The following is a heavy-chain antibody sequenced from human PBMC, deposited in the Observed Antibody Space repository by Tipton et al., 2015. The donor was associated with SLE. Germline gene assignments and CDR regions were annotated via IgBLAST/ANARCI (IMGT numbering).Heavy chain of an antibody. CDR2: IYQSGHT. V-gene: IGHV4-38-2*02. CDR1: GYSISIGYY. Sequence: TLSLTCTVSGYSISIGYYWGWIRQSPGKGLEWIGSIYQSGHTYSNPSLKSRVTISVDTSKNQFSLKLSSVTAADTAVYYCARVRRVVADYWGQGTLVTVSS. CDR3: ARVRRVVADY. D-gene: IGHD2-15*01. J-gene: IGHJ4*02.